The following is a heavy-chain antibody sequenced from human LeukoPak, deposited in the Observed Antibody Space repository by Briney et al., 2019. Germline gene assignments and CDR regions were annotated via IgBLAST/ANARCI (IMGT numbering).Heavy chain of an antibody. V-gene: IGHV4-31*03. CDR2: IYYSGGT. Sequence: PSETLSLTCTVSGGSISSGGYYWSWIRQHPGKGLEWIGYIYYSGGTYYNPSLKSRVTISADTSKNQFSLKLSSVTAADTAVYYCARGLIGYSYGFSGFDPWGQGTLVTVSS. CDR3: ARGLIGYSYGFSGFDP. D-gene: IGHD5-18*01. CDR1: GGSISSGGYY. J-gene: IGHJ5*02.